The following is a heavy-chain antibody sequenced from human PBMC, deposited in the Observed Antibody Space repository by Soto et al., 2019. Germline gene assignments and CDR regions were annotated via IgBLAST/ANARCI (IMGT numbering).Heavy chain of an antibody. V-gene: IGHV3-74*01. CDR1: GFTFSSYW. CDR3: ARTPTGVVPAAMSAGYYFDY. CDR2: INSDGSST. J-gene: IGHJ4*02. Sequence: PGGSLRLSCAASGFTFSSYWMHWVRQAPGKGLVWVSRINSDGSSTSYADSVKGRFTISRDNAKNTLYLQMNSLRAEDTAVYYCARTPTGVVPAAMSAGYYFDYCGQGTLVTVSS. D-gene: IGHD2-2*01.